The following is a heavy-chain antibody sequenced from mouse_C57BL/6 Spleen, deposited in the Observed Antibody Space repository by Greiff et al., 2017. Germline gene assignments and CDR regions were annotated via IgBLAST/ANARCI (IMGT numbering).Heavy chain of an antibody. Sequence: EVQLQESGPGLVKPSQSLSLTCSVTGYSITGGYYWNWIRQFPGNKLEWMGYISYDGSNNYNPSLKNRISITRDTSKNQFFLKLKSVTTEDTATYYCAREEWYDYDGAMDYWGQGTSVTVSS. CDR1: GYSITGGYY. V-gene: IGHV3-6*01. J-gene: IGHJ4*01. CDR2: ISYDGSN. CDR3: AREEWYDYDGAMDY. D-gene: IGHD2-4*01.